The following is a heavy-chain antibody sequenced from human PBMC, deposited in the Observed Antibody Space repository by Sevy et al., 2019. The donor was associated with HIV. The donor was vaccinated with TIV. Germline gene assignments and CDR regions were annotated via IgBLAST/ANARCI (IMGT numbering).Heavy chain of an antibody. CDR2: ISYDETKK. D-gene: IGHD6-13*01. J-gene: IGHJ5*02. V-gene: IGHV3-30-3*01. CDR1: GFDFSSYV. CDR3: GRQGSSWTFDP. Sequence: GGSLRLSCAASGFDFSSYVMHWVRQAPGKGLEWLSVISYDETKKYYGDSVKGRFTISRDNSKDTLFLQVNSLREEATAVYYGGRQGSSWTFDPWGQGTLVTVSS.